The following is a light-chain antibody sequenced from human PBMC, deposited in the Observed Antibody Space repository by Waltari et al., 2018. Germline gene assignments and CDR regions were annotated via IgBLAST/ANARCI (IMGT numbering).Light chain of an antibody. CDR2: DVY. CDR3: SSYTLTTSV. Sequence: QSALTQPASVSGSPGQSITISCPGANRDIGVYTYVSWYQQHPGKAPKLLIYDVYYRPSGVSLRFSGSKSGNTSSLTISGLQPEDEADYYCSSYTLTTSVFGGGTKVTVL. CDR1: NRDIGVYTY. V-gene: IGLV2-14*03. J-gene: IGLJ2*01.